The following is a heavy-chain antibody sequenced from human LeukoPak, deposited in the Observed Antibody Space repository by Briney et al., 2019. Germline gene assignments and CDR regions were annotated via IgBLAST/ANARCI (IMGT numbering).Heavy chain of an antibody. D-gene: IGHD3-3*01. J-gene: IGHJ4*02. CDR1: GGSISSSSYY. CDR3: WTYYDFWSGYYTGHDY. Sequence: SETLSLSCTVSGGSISSSSYYWGWIRQPPGKGLEWIGSIYYSGSTYYNPSLKSRVTISVDTSKNQFSLKLSSVTAADTAVYYCWTYYDFWSGYYTGHDYWGQGTLVTVSS. V-gene: IGHV4-39*01. CDR2: IYYSGST.